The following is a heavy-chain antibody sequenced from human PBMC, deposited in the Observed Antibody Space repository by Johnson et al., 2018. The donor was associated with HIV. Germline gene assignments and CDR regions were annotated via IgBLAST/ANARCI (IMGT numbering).Heavy chain of an antibody. CDR1: GFTFRDYY. D-gene: IGHD1-26*01. CDR2: INWNGGNT. Sequence: QMLLVESGGGLVKPGGSLRLSCAASGFTFRDYYMSWIRQAPGKGLEWVSGINWNGGNTSYADSVKGRFTISRDNSKNTLYLQMNSLRAEDTAVYYCAKDSNRWELLQDAFDIWGQGTMVTVSS. V-gene: IGHV3-11*06. CDR3: AKDSNRWELLQDAFDI. J-gene: IGHJ3*02.